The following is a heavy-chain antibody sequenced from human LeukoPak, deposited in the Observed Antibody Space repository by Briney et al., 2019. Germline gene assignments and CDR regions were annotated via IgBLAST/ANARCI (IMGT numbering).Heavy chain of an antibody. Sequence: GGSLRLSCGACGFTFSSYSVRGVRQARGRGGEWVSSISSSSNYIYYADSEKGGFTISRDNPNNSPYLQMSSLRAEDTAVYYCARGYYMDLWGKGPTVTVSS. CDR2: ISSSSNYI. J-gene: IGHJ6*03. V-gene: IGHV3-21*01. CDR3: ARGYYMDL. CDR1: GFTFSSYS.